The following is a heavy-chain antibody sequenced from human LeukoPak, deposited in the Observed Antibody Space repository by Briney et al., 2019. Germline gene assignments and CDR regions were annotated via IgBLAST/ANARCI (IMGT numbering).Heavy chain of an antibody. J-gene: IGHJ4*02. CDR3: AKVGYGSGQRGFDY. CDR2: ISAYNGNT. CDR1: GYTFTSYG. Sequence: ASVKVSCKASGYTFTSYGISWVRQAPGQGLEWMGWISAYNGNTNYAQKLQGRVTMTTDTSTRIAYMELRSLRSDDTAVYYCAKVGYGSGQRGFDYWGQGTLVTVSS. V-gene: IGHV1-18*01. D-gene: IGHD3-10*01.